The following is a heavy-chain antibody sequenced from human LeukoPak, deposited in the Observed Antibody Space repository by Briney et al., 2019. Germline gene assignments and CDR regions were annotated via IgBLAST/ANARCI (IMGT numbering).Heavy chain of an antibody. V-gene: IGHV4-4*07. CDR1: GGSISSYY. CDR3: ARVERSSSSRKVWFDP. CDR2: IYTSGST. J-gene: IGHJ5*02. Sequence: SETLSLTCTVSGGSISSYYWSWIRQPAGKGLEWIGRIYTSGSTNYNPSLKSRVTMSVDTSKNQFSLKLSSVTAADTAVYYCARVERSSSSRKVWFDPWGQGTLVTVSS. D-gene: IGHD6-6*01.